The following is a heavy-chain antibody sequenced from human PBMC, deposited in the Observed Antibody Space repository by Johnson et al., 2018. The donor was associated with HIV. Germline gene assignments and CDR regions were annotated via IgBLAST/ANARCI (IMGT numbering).Heavy chain of an antibody. D-gene: IGHD2-2*01. CDR3: ARAAIVVLPAGAFDI. V-gene: IGHV3-30*02. Sequence: QVQLVESGGGVVQPGGSLRLSCAASGFTFSSYGMHWVRQAPGKGLEWVAFIRYDGSNKYYADAVKGRVTISRDNAKNTLYLQINSLSAEDTAIYYCARAAIVVLPAGAFDIWCRGPMVTVSS. J-gene: IGHJ3*02. CDR1: GFTFSSYG. CDR2: IRYDGSNK.